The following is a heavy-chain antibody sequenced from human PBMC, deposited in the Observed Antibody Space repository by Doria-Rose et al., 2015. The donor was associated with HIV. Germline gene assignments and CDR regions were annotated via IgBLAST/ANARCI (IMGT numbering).Heavy chain of an antibody. J-gene: IGHJ6*03. CDR3: AKAPIIGPKYYFYMDV. CDR2: ISGDSGAN. CDR1: GFSFESYA. V-gene: IGHV3-9*01. D-gene: IGHD3-3*01. Sequence: VQLVQSGGGLVQPGRSLRLSCVGSGFSFESYAMHWVRLAPGKGLEWVAGISGDSGANGNADSVEGRFTISRDNAKKSVYLEMRSLRPEDTAFYYCAKAPIIGPKYYFYMDVWAKGPRSASP.